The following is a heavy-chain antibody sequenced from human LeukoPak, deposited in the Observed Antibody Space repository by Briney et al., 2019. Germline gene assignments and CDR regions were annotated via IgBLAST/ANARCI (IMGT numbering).Heavy chain of an antibody. Sequence: PGRSLRLSCAASGFTFSSYGMHGVRQAPGKGLEWVAVIWYDGSNKYYADSAKGRFTISRVNSKNTLYLQMNSLRAEDTAVYYCARLGYSYESDYWGQGTLVTVSS. J-gene: IGHJ4*02. V-gene: IGHV3-33*01. CDR1: GFTFSSYG. CDR3: ARLGYSYESDY. D-gene: IGHD5-18*01. CDR2: IWYDGSNK.